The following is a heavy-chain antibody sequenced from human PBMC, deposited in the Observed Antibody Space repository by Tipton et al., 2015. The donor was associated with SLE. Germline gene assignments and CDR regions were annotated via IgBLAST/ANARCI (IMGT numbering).Heavy chain of an antibody. Sequence: TLSLTCTVSGGSISCHYCSWIRQSPGKGLEWIGNVYYSGGTNYNPSLTSRVTISVATSKNQFSLNLSSVTAADTAVYYCARDGEMTTMEVWGQGTTVTVSS. D-gene: IGHD5-24*01. V-gene: IGHV4-59*11. CDR2: VYYSGGT. J-gene: IGHJ6*02. CDR1: GGSISCHY. CDR3: ARDGEMTTMEV.